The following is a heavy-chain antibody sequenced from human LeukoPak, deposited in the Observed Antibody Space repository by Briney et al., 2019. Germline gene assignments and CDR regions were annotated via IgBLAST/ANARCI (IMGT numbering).Heavy chain of an antibody. Sequence: ASVKVSCKASGYTFDENYIHWVRQAPGQGPEWMGWINPKSGATDSAQKFQGRLTMTRDTSIATASMDLSGLRLDDTGIYYCARAGDESTGHYDSSHFWGQGTMITVSS. CDR2: INPKSGAT. CDR3: ARAGDESTGHYDSSHF. J-gene: IGHJ3*01. CDR1: GYTFDENY. V-gene: IGHV1-2*02. D-gene: IGHD2-8*02.